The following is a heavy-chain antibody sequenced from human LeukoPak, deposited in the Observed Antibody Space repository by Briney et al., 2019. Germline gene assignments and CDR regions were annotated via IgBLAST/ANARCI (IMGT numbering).Heavy chain of an antibody. D-gene: IGHD3-3*01. J-gene: IGHJ5*02. Sequence: ASVTVSCKASGYTFTSYDINWVRQAPGQGLEWMGWMNPNSGNTGYAQKFQGRVTMTRNTSISTAYMELSSLRSEDTAVYYCARWAYDFWSGYYTYWFDPWGQGTLVTVSS. CDR3: ARWAYDFWSGYYTYWFDP. V-gene: IGHV1-8*01. CDR1: GYTFTSYD. CDR2: MNPNSGNT.